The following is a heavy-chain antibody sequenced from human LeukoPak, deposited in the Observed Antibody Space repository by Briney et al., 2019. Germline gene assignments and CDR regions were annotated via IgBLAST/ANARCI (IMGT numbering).Heavy chain of an antibody. CDR3: AKSPGQLDPFYFDY. V-gene: IGHV3-23*01. D-gene: IGHD6-13*01. Sequence: PGGSLRLSCAASGFTFNNYPMIWVRQAPGKGLEWVSAISGSGGSTYYADSVKGRFTISRDNSKNTLYLQMNSLRAEDTAVYYCAKSPGQLDPFYFDYWGQGTLVTVSS. CDR1: GFTFNNYP. J-gene: IGHJ4*02. CDR2: ISGSGGST.